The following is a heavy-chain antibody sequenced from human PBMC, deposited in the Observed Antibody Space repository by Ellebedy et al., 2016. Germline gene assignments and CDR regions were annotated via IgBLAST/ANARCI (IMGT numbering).Heavy chain of an antibody. Sequence: ASVKVSCXASGYTFTSYGISWVRQAPGQGLEWMGWISAYNGNTNYAQKLQGRVTMTTDTSTSTAYMELRSLRSDDTAVYYCARDRIIVATILNELYGMDVWGQGTTVTVSS. CDR3: ARDRIIVATILNELYGMDV. CDR2: ISAYNGNT. V-gene: IGHV1-18*01. CDR1: GYTFTSYG. D-gene: IGHD5-12*01. J-gene: IGHJ6*02.